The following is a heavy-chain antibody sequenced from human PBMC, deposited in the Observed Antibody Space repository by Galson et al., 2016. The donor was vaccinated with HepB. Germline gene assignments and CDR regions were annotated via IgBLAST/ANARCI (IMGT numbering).Heavy chain of an antibody. CDR3: ATSLRFFDWLFKFYFDN. Sequence: SVKVSCKASGGTFNKYDINWVRQAPGQGPEWVGGIIPTSGTTDYAPKLQARVTITADTSTSTAYMELRSLRSEDTAVYYCATSLRFFDWLFKFYFDNWGQGTLFTVSS. V-gene: IGHV1-69*06. CDR2: IIPTSGTT. D-gene: IGHD3-9*01. CDR1: GGTFNKYD. J-gene: IGHJ4*02.